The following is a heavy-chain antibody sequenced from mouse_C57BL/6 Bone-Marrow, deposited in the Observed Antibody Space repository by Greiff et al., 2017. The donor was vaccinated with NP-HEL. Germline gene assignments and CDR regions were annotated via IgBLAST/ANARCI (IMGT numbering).Heavy chain of an antibody. CDR2: ISSGGSYT. CDR1: GFTFSSYC. Sequence: EVQLVESGGDLVKPGGSLKLSCAASGFTFSSYCMSWVRQTPDKRLEWVATISSGGSYTYYPDSVKGRFTISRDNAKNTLYLQMSSLKSEDTAMYYCARRGLLRSDYWGQGTTLTVSS. V-gene: IGHV5-6*02. CDR3: ARRGLLRSDY. J-gene: IGHJ2*01. D-gene: IGHD1-1*01.